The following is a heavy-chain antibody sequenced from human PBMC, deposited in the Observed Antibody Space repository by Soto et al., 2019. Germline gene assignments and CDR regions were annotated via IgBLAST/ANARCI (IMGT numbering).Heavy chain of an antibody. CDR3: ARRSYCSGGSCYDGFGWFDP. CDR2: IYPGDSDT. D-gene: IGHD2-15*01. V-gene: IGHV5-51*01. J-gene: IGHJ5*02. Sequence: GESLKISCQGSGYSFTSYWIGWVRQMPGKGLEWMGIIYPGDSDTRYSPSFQGQVTISADKSISTAYLQWSSLKASDTAMYYFARRSYCSGGSCYDGFGWFDPWGQGTLVTVSS. CDR1: GYSFTSYW.